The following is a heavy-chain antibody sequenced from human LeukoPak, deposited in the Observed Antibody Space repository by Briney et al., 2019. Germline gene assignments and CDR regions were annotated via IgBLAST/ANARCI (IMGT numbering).Heavy chain of an antibody. CDR1: GGSISSGDYY. J-gene: IGHJ3*02. CDR2: IYYSGST. CDR3: ARLASDLDAFDI. Sequence: SETLSLTCTVSGGSISSGDYYWSWIRQPPGKGLEWIGYIYYSGSTYYNPSLKSRVTLSVDTSKNQFSLKLSSVTAADTAVYYCARLASDLDAFDIWGQGTMVTVSS. V-gene: IGHV4-30-4*08.